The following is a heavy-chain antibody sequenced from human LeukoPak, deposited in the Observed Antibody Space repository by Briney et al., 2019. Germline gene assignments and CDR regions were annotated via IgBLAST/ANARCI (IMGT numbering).Heavy chain of an antibody. CDR3: ARRPAYYYYDSSGYYGPDAFDI. CDR1: GYRFTSYW. V-gene: IGHV5-51*01. D-gene: IGHD3-22*01. CDR2: IYPGDYDT. J-gene: IGHJ3*02. Sequence: GETLKITSKGSGYRFTSYWIGWVRKMPGKVLEWMGIIYPGDYDTRYSPSFQGQVTISADKSISTAYLQWSSLKASDTAMYYCARRPAYYYYDSSGYYGPDAFDIWGQGTMVTVSS.